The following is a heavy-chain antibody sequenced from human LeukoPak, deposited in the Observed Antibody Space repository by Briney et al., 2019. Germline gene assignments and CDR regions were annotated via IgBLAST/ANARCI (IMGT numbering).Heavy chain of an antibody. V-gene: IGHV3-23*01. Sequence: GGSLRLSCAASGFTFSNFAMSWVRQAPGEGLGWVSIISGSGADTFYTDSVKGRFTISRDNSKNTLYLQMNSLRAEDTAVYYCAKPHGVGYLGQGTLVTVSS. CDR1: GFTFSNFA. J-gene: IGHJ4*02. CDR2: ISGSGADT. D-gene: IGHD4-17*01. CDR3: AKPHGVGY.